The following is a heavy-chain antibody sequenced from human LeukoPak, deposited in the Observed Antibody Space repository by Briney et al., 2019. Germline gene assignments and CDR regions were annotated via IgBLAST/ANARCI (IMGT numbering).Heavy chain of an antibody. V-gene: IGHV3-30*04. CDR1: GFTFSSYA. CDR3: ARDRPYQLLLSYYYGMDV. J-gene: IGHJ6*04. D-gene: IGHD2-2*01. CDR2: ISYDGSNK. Sequence: GGSLRLSCAASGFTFSSYAMHWVRQAPGKGLEWVAVISYDGSNKYYADSVKGRFTISRDISKNTLYLQMNSLRAEDTAVYYCARDRPYQLLLSYYYGMDVWGKGTTVTVSS.